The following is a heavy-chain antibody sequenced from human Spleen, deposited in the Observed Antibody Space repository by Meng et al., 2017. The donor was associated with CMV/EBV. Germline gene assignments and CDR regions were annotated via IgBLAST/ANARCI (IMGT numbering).Heavy chain of an antibody. CDR1: GGASSVVSYY. J-gene: IGHJ4*02. CDR3: ARGVGATEGDY. D-gene: IGHD1-26*01. V-gene: IGHV4-34*01. CDR2: INHRGST. Sequence: CTVSGGASSVVSYYWRWVRQPPGEGLEVVGEINHRGSTNYTPSLKSRVTISVDTSKNQVSLKLSSVTAADTAVYYCARGVGATEGDYWGQGTLVTVSS.